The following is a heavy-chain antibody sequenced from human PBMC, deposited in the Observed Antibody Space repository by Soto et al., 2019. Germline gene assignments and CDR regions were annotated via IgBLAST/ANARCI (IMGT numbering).Heavy chain of an antibody. CDR3: ARIGREDDYVWGSYRSPLDY. Sequence: QVQLVQSGAEVKKPGSSVKVSCKASGGTFSSYAISWVRQAPGQGLEWMGGIIPIFGTANYAQKFQGRVTMTADESTSTAYMELSSLRSEDTAVYYCARIGREDDYVWGSYRSPLDYWGQGTLVTVSS. D-gene: IGHD3-16*02. CDR1: GGTFSSYA. V-gene: IGHV1-69*01. CDR2: IIPIFGTA. J-gene: IGHJ4*02.